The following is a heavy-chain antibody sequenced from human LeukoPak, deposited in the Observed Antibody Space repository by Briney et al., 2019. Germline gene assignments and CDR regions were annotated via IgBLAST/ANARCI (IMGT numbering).Heavy chain of an antibody. CDR1: GFTFSTYW. CDR3: ATDRDNSDWQKRFDS. Sequence: GGSLRLSCAASGFTFSTYWMNWYRQAPGKGLEWVGNINQDASEINYVDSVRGRFTISRDNAKNSLHLQMNSLRAGDTAVYYCATDRDNSDWQKRFDSWGQGTLVTVTP. D-gene: IGHD2-21*02. V-gene: IGHV3-7*01. J-gene: IGHJ4*02. CDR2: INQDASEI.